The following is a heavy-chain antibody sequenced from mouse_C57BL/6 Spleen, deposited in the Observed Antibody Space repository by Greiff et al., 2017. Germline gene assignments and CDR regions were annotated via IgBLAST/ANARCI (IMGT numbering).Heavy chain of an antibody. Sequence: VKVVESGPGLVAPSQSLSITCTVSGFSLTSYAISWVRQPPGKGLEWLGVIWTGGGTNYNSALKSRLSISKDNSKSQVFLKMNSLQTDDTARYYCARNKRNDGSYYAMDYWGQGTSVTVSS. V-gene: IGHV2-9-1*01. D-gene: IGHD2-3*01. CDR1: GFSLTSYA. J-gene: IGHJ4*01. CDR3: ARNKRNDGSYYAMDY. CDR2: IWTGGGT.